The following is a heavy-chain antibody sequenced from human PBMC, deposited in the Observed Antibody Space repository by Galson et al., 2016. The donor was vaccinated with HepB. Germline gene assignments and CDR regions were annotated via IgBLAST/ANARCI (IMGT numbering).Heavy chain of an antibody. CDR2: IYYSGRT. CDR1: GASISGYY. D-gene: IGHD6-19*01. J-gene: IGHJ6*02. V-gene: IGHV4-59*01. Sequence: SETLSLTCTVSGASISGYYLSWIRQPPGKVLEWIGYIYYSGRTNYNPSLKSRVTISVDTSKNQFSLKLSSVTAADTAVYYCARDDSGGWYGFHYGMGGWGQGTTVTVSS. CDR3: ARDDSGGWYGFHYGMGG.